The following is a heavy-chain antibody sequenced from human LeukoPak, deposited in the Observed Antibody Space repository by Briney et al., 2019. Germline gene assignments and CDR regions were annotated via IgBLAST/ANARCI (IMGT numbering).Heavy chain of an antibody. CDR1: GFTFSSYS. V-gene: IGHV3-21*01. D-gene: IGHD5-12*01. J-gene: IGHJ4*02. CDR3: ARGPSGYHNT. Sequence: GGFLRLSCAASGFTFSSYSMNWVRQAPGKGLEWVSSISSSSSYIYYADSVKGRFTISRDNAKNSLYLQMNSLRAEDTAVYYCARGPSGYHNTGGQGTLVTVSS. CDR2: ISSSSSYI.